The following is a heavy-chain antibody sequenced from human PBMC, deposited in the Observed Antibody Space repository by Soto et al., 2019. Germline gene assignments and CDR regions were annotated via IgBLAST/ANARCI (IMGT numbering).Heavy chain of an antibody. D-gene: IGHD3-10*01. Sequence: QVQLVESGGGVVQPGRSLRLSCAASGFTFSSYAMHWVRQAPGKGLEWVAVISYDGSNKYYADAVKGRFTISRDNSKNTLYLQMHSLRAEDTAVYYCARPLWFGELSHYYYGMDVWGQGTTVTVSS. CDR1: GFTFSSYA. CDR3: ARPLWFGELSHYYYGMDV. J-gene: IGHJ6*02. CDR2: ISYDGSNK. V-gene: IGHV3-30-3*01.